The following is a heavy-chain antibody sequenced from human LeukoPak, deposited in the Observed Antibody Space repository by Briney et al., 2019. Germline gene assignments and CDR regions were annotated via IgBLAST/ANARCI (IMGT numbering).Heavy chain of an antibody. V-gene: IGHV3-21*01. J-gene: IGHJ3*02. CDR3: ARDYHLGYCSSTSCSDAFDI. Sequence: PGGSLRLPCAASGFTFSSYSMNWVRQAPGKGLEWVSSISSSSGYIYYADSAKGRFTISRDNAKNSLYLQMNGLRAEDTAVYYCARDYHLGYCSSTSCSDAFDIWGQGTMVTVSS. CDR1: GFTFSSYS. D-gene: IGHD2-2*01. CDR2: ISSSSGYI.